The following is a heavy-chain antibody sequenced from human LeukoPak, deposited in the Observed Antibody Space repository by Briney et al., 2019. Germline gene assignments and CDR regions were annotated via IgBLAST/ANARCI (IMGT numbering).Heavy chain of an antibody. CDR3: ARGLGSFVSPATAIPHSDY. Sequence: PGGSLRLSCAASEFTFSTYSMNWVRQAPGKGLEWIGNIYYSGSTNYNPSLKSRVTISVDTSKNQFSLKLSSVTAADTAVYYCARGLGSFVSPATAIPHSDYWGQGTLVTVSS. D-gene: IGHD2-2*02. CDR1: EFTFSTYS. V-gene: IGHV4-59*01. CDR2: IYYSGST. J-gene: IGHJ4*02.